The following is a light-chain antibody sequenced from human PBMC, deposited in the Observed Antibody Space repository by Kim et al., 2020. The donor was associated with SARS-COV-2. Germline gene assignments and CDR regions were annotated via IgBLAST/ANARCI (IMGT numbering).Light chain of an antibody. CDR3: AAWDDSLNGYV. J-gene: IGLJ1*01. CDR1: SSNIGSNT. CDR2: SNN. Sequence: ELTQPPSASGTPGQRVTISCSGSSSNIGSNTVNWYQQLPGTAPKLLIYSNNQRPSGVPDRFSGSKSGTSASLAISGLQSEDEADYYCAAWDDSLNGYVFGTGTKVTVL. V-gene: IGLV1-44*01.